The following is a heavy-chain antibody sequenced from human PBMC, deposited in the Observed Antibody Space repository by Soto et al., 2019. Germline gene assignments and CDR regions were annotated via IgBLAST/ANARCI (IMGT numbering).Heavy chain of an antibody. V-gene: IGHV4-38-2*02. D-gene: IGHD3-22*01. CDR3: ARDISVVTNAFDI. CDR1: GYSIRSGYF. Sequence: SETLSLTRAVSGYSIRSGYFWGWIRQPPGKGLEWIGSMYHSGITYYNLSLKSRVTISVDTSKNQLSLKLSSATAADTAVYYCARDISVVTNAFDIWGQGTMVTVSS. CDR2: MYHSGIT. J-gene: IGHJ3*02.